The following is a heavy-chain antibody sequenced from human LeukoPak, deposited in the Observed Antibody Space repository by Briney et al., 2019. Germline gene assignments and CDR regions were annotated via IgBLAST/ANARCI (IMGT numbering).Heavy chain of an antibody. Sequence: PSETLSLTCAVYGGSFSGYYWSWIRQPPGKGLEWIGYIYYSGSTNYNPSLKSRVTISVDTSKNQFSLKPSSVTAADTAVYYCARSCGFSWYDAFDIWGQGTMVTVSS. CDR2: IYYSGST. CDR3: ARSCGFSWYDAFDI. J-gene: IGHJ3*02. V-gene: IGHV4-59*01. CDR1: GGSFSGYY. D-gene: IGHD6-13*01.